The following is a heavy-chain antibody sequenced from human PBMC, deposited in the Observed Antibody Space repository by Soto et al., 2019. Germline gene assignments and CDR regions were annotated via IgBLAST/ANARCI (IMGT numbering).Heavy chain of an antibody. D-gene: IGHD6-13*01. J-gene: IGHJ4*02. V-gene: IGHV3-30*04. CDR2: LLYNGYTQ. CDR1: GFTFTNFG. CDR3: ARAPNVSSWPYYLDY. Sequence: QVQLVESGGGVVQPGRSLRLSCAASGFTFTNFGLHWVRQAPDKGLEWVAVLLYNGYTQYYADSVKGQFTISGDNSKNTLYLQMDSLQPEDTAVYYCARAPNVSSWPYYLDYWGLGTLVAVSS.